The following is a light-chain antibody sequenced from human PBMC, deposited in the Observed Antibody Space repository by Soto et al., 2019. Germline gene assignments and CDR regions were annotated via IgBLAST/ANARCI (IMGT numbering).Light chain of an antibody. CDR2: AAS. CDR1: HDISTW. J-gene: IGKJ4*01. Sequence: DIQMTQSPSSVSASVGDIVTITCRASHDISTWLAWYQKKPGKAPKLLIYAASSLPSGVPSRFSGRGSGTDFTLTISSLQPEDFATYLCQQAIDFPRLTCGGGTRVDIK. CDR3: QQAIDFPRLT. V-gene: IGKV1-12*01.